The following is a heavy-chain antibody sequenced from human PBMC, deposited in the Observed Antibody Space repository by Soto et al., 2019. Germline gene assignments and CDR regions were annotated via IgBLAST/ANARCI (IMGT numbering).Heavy chain of an antibody. CDR3: ARRARGNWAFDY. CDR1: GYTFTNYW. V-gene: IGHV5-51*01. J-gene: IGHJ4*02. D-gene: IGHD3-16*01. Sequence: GESLKISCEGSGYTFTNYWIGWVRQMPGKGLEWMGIIYPGDSDTRYSPSFQGQVTFSANKSTTSAYLQWSSLKASDTAIYFCARRARGNWAFDYWGQGTLVTVSS. CDR2: IYPGDSDT.